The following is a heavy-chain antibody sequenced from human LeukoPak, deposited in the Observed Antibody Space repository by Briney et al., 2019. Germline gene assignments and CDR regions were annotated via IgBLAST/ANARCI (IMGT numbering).Heavy chain of an antibody. Sequence: GGSLRLSCAASGFTFSSYSMNWVRQAPGKGLEWVSSISRSSSYIYYADSVKGRFTISRDNAKNSLYLQMNSLRAEDTAVYYCARLYCSSTSCQVYYYYMDVWGKGTTVTVSS. CDR2: ISRSSSYI. CDR1: GFTFSSYS. V-gene: IGHV3-21*01. J-gene: IGHJ6*03. D-gene: IGHD2-2*01. CDR3: ARLYCSSTSCQVYYYYMDV.